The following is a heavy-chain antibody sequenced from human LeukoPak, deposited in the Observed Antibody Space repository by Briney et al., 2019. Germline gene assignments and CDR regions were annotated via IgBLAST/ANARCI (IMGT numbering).Heavy chain of an antibody. CDR1: GFTFSRDV. D-gene: IGHD3-3*01. V-gene: IGHV3-33*06. J-gene: IGHJ4*02. Sequence: GGSLRLSCAASGFTFSRDVMHWVRQAPGQGLDWVAVIWHDGRYEYYVDSVKGRFTIARDSSKNTLYLQMNRLRAEDTAVYYCAKDGVWATSLDCWGQGTLVTVSS. CDR3: AKDGVWATSLDC. CDR2: IWHDGRYE.